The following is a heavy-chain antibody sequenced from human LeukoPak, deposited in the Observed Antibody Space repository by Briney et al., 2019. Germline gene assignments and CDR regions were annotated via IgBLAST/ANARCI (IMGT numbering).Heavy chain of an antibody. CDR2: GHYSANT. J-gene: IGHJ4*02. D-gene: IGHD2-21*02. Sequence: SETLSLTCTVSGGSIISIIYYWGWIRQSPGKGLEWIGSGHYSANTYNPSLRSRVTISIDTSKNQFSLRVSSVTAADTAVYYCARHGHHGDHDCWGQGILVTVSS. CDR3: ARHGHHGDHDC. CDR1: GGSIISIIYY. V-gene: IGHV4-39*01.